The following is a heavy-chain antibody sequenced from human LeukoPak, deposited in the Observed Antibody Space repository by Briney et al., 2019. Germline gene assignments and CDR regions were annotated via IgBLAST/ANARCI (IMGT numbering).Heavy chain of an antibody. Sequence: GALRLSCAASGFTFSSYAMHWVRQAPGKGLEWVAVIYSGGSTYYADSVKGRFTISRDNSKNTLYLQMNSLRAEDTAVYYCAREGAVEMATIPDAFDIWGQGTMVTVSS. CDR1: GFTFSSYA. CDR3: AREGAVEMATIPDAFDI. V-gene: IGHV3-66*01. CDR2: IYSGGST. D-gene: IGHD5-24*01. J-gene: IGHJ3*02.